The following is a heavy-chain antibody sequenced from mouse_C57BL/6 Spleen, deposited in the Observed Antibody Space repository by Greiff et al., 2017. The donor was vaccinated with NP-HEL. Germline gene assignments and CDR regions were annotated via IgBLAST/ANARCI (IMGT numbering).Heavy chain of an antibody. CDR1: GFTFSNYW. Sequence: EGQLQQSGGGLVQPGGSMKLSCVASGFTFSNYWMNWVRQSPEKGLEWVAQIRLKSDNYATHYAESVKGRFTISRDDSKSSVYLQMNNLRAEDTGIYYCTEFAYWGQGTLVTVSA. CDR2: IRLKSDNYAT. J-gene: IGHJ3*01. V-gene: IGHV6-3*01. CDR3: TEFAY.